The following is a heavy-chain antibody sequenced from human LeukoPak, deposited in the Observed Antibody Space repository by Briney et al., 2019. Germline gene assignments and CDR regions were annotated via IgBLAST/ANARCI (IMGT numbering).Heavy chain of an antibody. V-gene: IGHV3-74*01. D-gene: IGHD2-15*01. CDR3: ARAGRKSRGVDIVRKKETGYYYYMDV. CDR2: INSDGSST. Sequence: HPGGSLRLSCAASGFTFSSYWMHWVRQTPGKGLVWVSRINSDGSSTSYADSVKGRFTISRDNAKNSLYLQMNSLRAEDTAVYYCARAGRKSRGVDIVRKKETGYYYYMDVWGKGTTVTISS. CDR1: GFTFSSYW. J-gene: IGHJ6*03.